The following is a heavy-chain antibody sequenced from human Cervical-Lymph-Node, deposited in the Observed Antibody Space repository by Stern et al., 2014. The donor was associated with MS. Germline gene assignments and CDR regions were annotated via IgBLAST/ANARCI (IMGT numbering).Heavy chain of an antibody. V-gene: IGHV1-2*04. Sequence: QVQLGQSGAEVKKPGASVKVSCTASGYTFTGFFLHWVRQAPGQGLEWVGWINPNTGVTKSAQKFQGWVTLTRDTSINTVYMELNRLKSDDPAVFYCARGYPFFDNWGQGTLVTVSS. D-gene: IGHD2-15*01. J-gene: IGHJ4*02. CDR3: ARGYPFFDN. CDR2: INPNTGVT. CDR1: GYTFTGFF.